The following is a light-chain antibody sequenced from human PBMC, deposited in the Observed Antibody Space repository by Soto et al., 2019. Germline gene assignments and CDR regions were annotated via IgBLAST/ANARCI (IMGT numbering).Light chain of an antibody. CDR3: QQCGSSPS. Sequence: EIVLTQSPGTLSLSPGERATLSCRASQSVSSSYLAWYQQKPGQAPRLLIYDTSSRATGIPDRFSVSGSGTDFTLVISRLETEDFAVYYCQQCGSSPSFGQGTKVELK. CDR2: DTS. V-gene: IGKV3-20*01. J-gene: IGKJ1*01. CDR1: QSVSSSY.